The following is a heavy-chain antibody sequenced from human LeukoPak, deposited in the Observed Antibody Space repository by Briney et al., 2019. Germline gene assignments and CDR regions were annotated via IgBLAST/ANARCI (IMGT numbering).Heavy chain of an antibody. D-gene: IGHD3-22*01. CDR2: INPNSGGT. V-gene: IGHV1-2*02. Sequence: GASVKVSCKASGYTFTGYYMHWVRQAPGQGLEWMGWINPNSGGTNYAQKFQGRVTMTRDTSISTAYMELSRLRSDDTAVYYCARDRGPRNYCDSSGYTFDYWGQGTLVTVSS. J-gene: IGHJ4*02. CDR3: ARDRGPRNYCDSSGYTFDY. CDR1: GYTFTGYY.